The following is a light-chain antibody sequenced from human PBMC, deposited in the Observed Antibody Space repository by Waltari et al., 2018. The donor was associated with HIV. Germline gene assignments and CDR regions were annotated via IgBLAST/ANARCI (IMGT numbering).Light chain of an antibody. CDR1: SSDVGGYHY. J-gene: IGLJ3*02. V-gene: IGLV2-11*01. Sequence: QSALTQPRSVSGSPGQSVTISCPGTSSDVGGYHYVPWYQQPPGKAPRLMIYDVYKRPSGVPDRFSGSKSGNTAFLTISGLQAEDEADYYCCSYAGSYTFVVFGGGTKLTVL. CDR3: CSYAGSYTFVV. CDR2: DVY.